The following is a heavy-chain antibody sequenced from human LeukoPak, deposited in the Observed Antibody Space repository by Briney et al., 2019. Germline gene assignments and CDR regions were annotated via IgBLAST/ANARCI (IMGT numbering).Heavy chain of an antibody. CDR1: GYTFTGYY. CDR3: ARGSATMAARRYFMDV. Sequence: ASVKVSCKASGYTFTGYYMHWVRQAPGQGLEWMGWINPNSGGTNYAQKFQGRVTMTRDTSISTAYMELNSLASEDTALYYCARGSATMAARRYFMDVWAKGTTVTVSS. V-gene: IGHV1-2*02. J-gene: IGHJ6*04. D-gene: IGHD6-6*01. CDR2: INPNSGGT.